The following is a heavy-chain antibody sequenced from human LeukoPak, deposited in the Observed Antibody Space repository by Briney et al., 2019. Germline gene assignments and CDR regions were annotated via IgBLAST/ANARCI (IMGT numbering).Heavy chain of an antibody. CDR1: GYTFTGYY. D-gene: IGHD6-13*01. V-gene: IGHV1-2*02. Sequence: ASVNVSCKASGYTFTGYYMHGVRRAPGQGLEWMGWINPNSGGTNYAQKFEGRVTVTRDTSISTDYMELSRLRSDDTAVYYCARVRGYSSSWYYYWGQGTLVTVSS. CDR3: ARVRGYSSSWYYY. J-gene: IGHJ4*02. CDR2: INPNSGGT.